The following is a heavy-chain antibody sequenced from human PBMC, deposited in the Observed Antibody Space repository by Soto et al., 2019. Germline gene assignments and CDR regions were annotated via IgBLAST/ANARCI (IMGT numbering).Heavy chain of an antibody. CDR2: ISGSGGST. CDR3: AKEGDFGSGFEVGGWDY. J-gene: IGHJ4*02. Sequence: PGGALRLSCAASGFTLSSHAMSWVRQAPGKGLEWVSAISGSGGSTYYADSVKGRFTISRDNSKNTLYLQMNSLRAEDTAVYYCAKEGDFGSGFEVGGWDYWGQGTLVTVSS. V-gene: IGHV3-23*01. D-gene: IGHD6-19*01. CDR1: GFTLSSHA.